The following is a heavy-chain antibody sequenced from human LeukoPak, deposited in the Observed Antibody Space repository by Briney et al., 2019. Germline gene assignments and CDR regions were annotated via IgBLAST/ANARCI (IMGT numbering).Heavy chain of an antibody. CDR2: INHSGST. V-gene: IGHV4-34*01. Sequence: SETLSLTCAVYGGSFSGYYWSWIRQPPGKGLEWIGEINHSGSTNYNPSLKSRVTISVDTSKNQFSLKLSSVTAADTAVYYCARGPHKGGGSRTRWFDPWGQGTLVTVSS. CDR3: ARGPHKGGGSRTRWFDP. J-gene: IGHJ5*02. CDR1: GGSFSGYY. D-gene: IGHD2-15*01.